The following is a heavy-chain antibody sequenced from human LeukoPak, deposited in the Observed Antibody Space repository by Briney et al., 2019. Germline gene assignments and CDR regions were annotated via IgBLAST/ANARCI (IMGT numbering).Heavy chain of an antibody. V-gene: IGHV3-21*01. J-gene: IGHJ4*02. CDR2: ISSSSSYI. D-gene: IGHD2-15*01. CDR1: GFTFSSYS. CDR3: ARERADCSGGSCYPYYFDY. Sequence: GGSLRLSCAASGFTFSSYSMNWVRQAPGKGLEWVSSISSSSSYIYYADSVKGRFTISRDNAKNSLYLQMNSLRAEDTAVYYCARERADCSGGSCYPYYFDYCGQGTLVTVSS.